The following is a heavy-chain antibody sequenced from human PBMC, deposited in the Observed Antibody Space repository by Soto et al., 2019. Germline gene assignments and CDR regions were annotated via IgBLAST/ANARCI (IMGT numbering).Heavy chain of an antibody. J-gene: IGHJ6*02. V-gene: IGHV1-2*02. Sequence: GASVKVSCKASGYTFTGYYMHWVRQAPGQGLEWMGWINPNSGGTNYAQKFQGRVTMTRDTSISTAYMELSRLRSDDTAVYYCARDPSSGSFVHYYYVMDVCGQGTTVTVSS. D-gene: IGHD1-26*01. CDR1: GYTFTGYY. CDR2: INPNSGGT. CDR3: ARDPSSGSFVHYYYVMDV.